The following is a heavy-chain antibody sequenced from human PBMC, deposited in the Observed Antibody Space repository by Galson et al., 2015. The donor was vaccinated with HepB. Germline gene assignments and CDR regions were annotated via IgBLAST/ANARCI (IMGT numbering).Heavy chain of an antibody. V-gene: IGHV1-69*13. CDR1: GYTFTSYA. CDR3: ARSPPIYCTNGVCDHYYYYMDV. D-gene: IGHD2-8*01. CDR2: IIPIFGTA. Sequence: SVKVSCKASGYTFTSYAMHWVRQAPGQGLEWMGGIIPIFGTANYAQKFQGRVTITADESTSTAYMELSSLRSEDTAVYYCARSPPIYCTNGVCDHYYYYMDVWGKGTTVTVSS. J-gene: IGHJ6*03.